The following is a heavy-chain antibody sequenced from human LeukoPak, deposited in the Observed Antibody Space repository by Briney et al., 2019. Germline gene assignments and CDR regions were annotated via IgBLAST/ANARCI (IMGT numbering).Heavy chain of an antibody. J-gene: IGHJ4*02. V-gene: IGHV3-7*04. CDR1: GYTFRNYW. CDR3: GRAKDYSSI. CDR2: IKQDGSEK. D-gene: IGHD4-11*01. Sequence: QAGGSLRLSCAGSGYTFRNYWMSWVRQAPGKGLEWVANIKQDGSEKYYVDSVKGRFTISRDNANNLLYLQMNSLRDEDTAVYYCGRAKDYSSIWGQGTLVTVSS.